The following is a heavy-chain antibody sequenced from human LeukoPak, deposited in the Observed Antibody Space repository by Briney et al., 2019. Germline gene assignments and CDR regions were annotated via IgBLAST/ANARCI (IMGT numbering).Heavy chain of an antibody. V-gene: IGHV3-30-3*01. CDR2: ISYDGSNN. CDR3: ARDGTPYYYYMDI. CDR1: VCIFSRYA. Sequence: GWSLRLSFVSCVCIFSRYAMHGVRQARGRGLEGVACISYDGSNNYYADSVKGRFNISKDNSKNTLYLQMNSLRAEDTAVYYCARDGTPYYYYMDIWGKGTTVTVSS. J-gene: IGHJ6*03. D-gene: IGHD1-26*01.